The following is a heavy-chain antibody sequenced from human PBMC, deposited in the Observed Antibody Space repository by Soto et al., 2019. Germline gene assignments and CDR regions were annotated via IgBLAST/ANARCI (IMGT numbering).Heavy chain of an antibody. D-gene: IGHD3-22*01. CDR1: GGTFSSYT. V-gene: IGHV1-69*08. CDR2: IIPILGIA. Sequence: QVQLVQSGAEVKKPGSSVKVSCKAPGGTFSSYTISWVRQAPGQGLEWMGRIIPILGIANYAQKFQGRVTITADKSTSTAYMELSSLRSEDTAVYYCARDSSGYLDAFDIWGQGTMVTVSS. CDR3: ARDSSGYLDAFDI. J-gene: IGHJ3*02.